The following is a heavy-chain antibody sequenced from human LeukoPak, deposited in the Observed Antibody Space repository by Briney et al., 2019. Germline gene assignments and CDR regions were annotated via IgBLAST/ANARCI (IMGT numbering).Heavy chain of an antibody. V-gene: IGHV1-69*04. CDR3: ATDWSGYCSSTSCLTYYYYYGMDV. D-gene: IGHD2-2*01. Sequence: EASVKVSCKASGGTFSSYAISWVRQAPGQGLEWMGRIIPILGIANYAQKFQGRVTITADKSTSTAYMELSSLRSEDTAVYYCATDWSGYCSSTSCLTYYYYYGMDVWGRGTTVTVSS. J-gene: IGHJ6*02. CDR1: GGTFSSYA. CDR2: IIPILGIA.